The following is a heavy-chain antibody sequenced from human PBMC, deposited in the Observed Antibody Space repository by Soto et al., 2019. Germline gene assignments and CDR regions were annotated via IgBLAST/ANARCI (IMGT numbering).Heavy chain of an antibody. CDR1: GGTFSSYA. Sequence: ASVKVSCKASGGTFSSYAISWVRQAPGQGLEWMGGIIPIFGTANYAQKFQGRVTITADESTSTAYMELSSLRSEDTAVYYCAGADDGLYYYYYYGMDVWGQGTTVTVSS. CDR2: IIPIFGTA. D-gene: IGHD3-16*01. CDR3: AGADDGLYYYYYYGMDV. J-gene: IGHJ6*02. V-gene: IGHV1-69*13.